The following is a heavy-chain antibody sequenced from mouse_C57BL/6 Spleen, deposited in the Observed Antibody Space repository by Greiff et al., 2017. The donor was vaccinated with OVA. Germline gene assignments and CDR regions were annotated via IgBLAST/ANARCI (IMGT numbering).Heavy chain of an antibody. J-gene: IGHJ4*01. D-gene: IGHD1-1*01. CDR3: VRPSSYARNY. CDR2: IRSRSNNYAT. Sequence: EVQVVESGGGLVQPKGSLKLSCAASGFSFTTYAMNWVRQAPGKGLEWVARIRSRSNNYATYYADSVKDRFTISRDDSESMLYLQMNNLKTEDTAMYYCVRPSSYARNYWGQGTSVTVSA. CDR1: GFSFTTYA. V-gene: IGHV10-1*01.